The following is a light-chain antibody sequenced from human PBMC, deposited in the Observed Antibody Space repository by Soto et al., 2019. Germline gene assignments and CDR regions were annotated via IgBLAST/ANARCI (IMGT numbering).Light chain of an antibody. CDR1: QTVINNY. CDR2: DAS. Sequence: EFVLTQSPGTLSLSPGERATLSCRSSQTVINNYLAWYQQKPGQAPRLLIYDASSRATGIPDRFSGSGSGTDFTLTISRLEPEDFAVYYCQQYGSSPPITFGQGTHWRL. V-gene: IGKV3-20*01. CDR3: QQYGSSPPIT. J-gene: IGKJ5*01.